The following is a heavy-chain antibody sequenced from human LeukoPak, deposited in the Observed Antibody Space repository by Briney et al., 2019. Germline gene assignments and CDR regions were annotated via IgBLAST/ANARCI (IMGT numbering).Heavy chain of an antibody. CDR3: ARHSGWWELPGAHINKFDY. CDR1: GFTLSDYS. V-gene: IGHV3-21*01. D-gene: IGHD2-15*01. Sequence: GGSLRLSCEASGFTLSDYSMNWIRQAPGKGLEWVSVISRSSSYIYSADSVKGRFTISRDNAKNSLYLQMNSLRAEDTAVYYCARHSGWWELPGAHINKFDYWGQGTLVTVSS. J-gene: IGHJ4*02. CDR2: ISRSSSYI.